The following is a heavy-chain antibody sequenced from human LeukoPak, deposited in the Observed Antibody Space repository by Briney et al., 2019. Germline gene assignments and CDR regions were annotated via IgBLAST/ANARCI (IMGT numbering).Heavy chain of an antibody. Sequence: GGSLRLSCAASGLTFRAYGMSWVRQAPGKGPEWVSSISGGGDTTYYADSVRGRFTISSDNSKNTMYLQMNSLRAEDTAVYYCAILGPLDYWGQGTLVAVSS. CDR2: ISGGGDTT. CDR1: GLTFRAYG. CDR3: AILGPLDY. V-gene: IGHV3-23*01. J-gene: IGHJ4*02.